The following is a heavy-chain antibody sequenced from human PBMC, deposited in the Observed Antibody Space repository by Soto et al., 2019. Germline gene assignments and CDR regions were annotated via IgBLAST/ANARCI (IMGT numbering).Heavy chain of an antibody. J-gene: IGHJ6*03. CDR2: FYYSGST. CDR3: ARISVASRYMDV. V-gene: IGHV4-39*01. D-gene: IGHD5-12*01. Sequence: QLQLEESGPGLVKPSETLSLTCTVSGGSISSSSYYWGWIRQSPGKGLEWIGSFYYSGSTYYSPSLKSRVTISGDKSKKQISLRLSSVTAADTAVYYCARISVASRYMDVWGKGSTVTVSS. CDR1: GGSISSSSYY.